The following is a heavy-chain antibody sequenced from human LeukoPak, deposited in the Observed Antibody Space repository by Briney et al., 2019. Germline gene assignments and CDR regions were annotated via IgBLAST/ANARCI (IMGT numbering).Heavy chain of an antibody. CDR3: AHLVWGYVGGLDV. CDR2: IYTNGRDT. V-gene: IGHV3-23*05. D-gene: IGHD3/OR15-3a*01. J-gene: IGHJ6*02. Sequence: GGSLRLSCAASGFNIRSLGMNWVRQAPGKGLEWVSGIYTNGRDTRYADFVKGRFTISRDDSKNTVYLQMHSLRVEDTAVYYCAHLVWGYVGGLDVWGQGTTVTVSS. CDR1: GFNIRSLG.